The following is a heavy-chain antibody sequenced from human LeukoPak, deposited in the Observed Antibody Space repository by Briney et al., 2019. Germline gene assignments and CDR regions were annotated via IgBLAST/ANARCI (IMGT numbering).Heavy chain of an antibody. J-gene: IGHJ6*02. CDR1: GFTFSTYA. CDR2: ISGSGGST. D-gene: IGHD4-17*01. V-gene: IGHV3-23*01. CDR3: TKKRLNRLGFYYGIDV. Sequence: GGSLRLSCAASGFTFSTYAMSWVRQAPGKGLEWVSVISGSGGSTHYADSVKGRFTISRDNSKNMLYLQMNSLRAEDTAIYYCTKKRLNRLGFYYGIDVWGQGTTVTVSS.